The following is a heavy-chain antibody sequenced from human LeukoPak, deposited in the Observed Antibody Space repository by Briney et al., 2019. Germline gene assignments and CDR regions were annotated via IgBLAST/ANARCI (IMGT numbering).Heavy chain of an antibody. Sequence: SETLSLTCTVSGGSISGSSYYWGWIRQSPGKGLEWIGNVYYSGSTYYNPALKIRVTVSVDTSMNQFSLKVSSVTAEDTAVYYCARFEYSSSSLDFWGQGTLVTVSS. D-gene: IGHD6-6*01. CDR3: ARFEYSSSSLDF. CDR1: GGSISGSSYY. J-gene: IGHJ4*02. CDR2: VYYSGST. V-gene: IGHV4-39*01.